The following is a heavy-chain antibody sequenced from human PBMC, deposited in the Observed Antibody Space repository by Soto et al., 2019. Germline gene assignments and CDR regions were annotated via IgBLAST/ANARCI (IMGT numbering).Heavy chain of an antibody. CDR2: VYYSGST. Sequence: SETLSLTCSLAGDSVTSCTSLWSWIRQPQGKRLAWIGYVYYSGSTNYNPTLKSRLTMSVDTSKNQFSLKLSSVTAADTAVYYCARVGGDTAMVMYGMDVWGQGTTVT. CDR3: ARVGGDTAMVMYGMDV. V-gene: IGHV4-61*01. J-gene: IGHJ6*02. D-gene: IGHD5-18*01. CDR1: GDSVTSCTSL.